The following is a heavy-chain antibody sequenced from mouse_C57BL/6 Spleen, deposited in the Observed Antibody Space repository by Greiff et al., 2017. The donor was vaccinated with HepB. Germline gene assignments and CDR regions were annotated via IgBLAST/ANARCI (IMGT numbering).Heavy chain of an antibody. CDR2: IDPSDSYT. V-gene: IGHV1-50*01. CDR1: GYTFTSYW. Sequence: QVQLQQPGAELVKPRASVKLSCKASGYTFTSYWMQWVKQRPGQGLEWIGEIDPSDSYTNYNQKFKGKATLTVDTSSSTAYMQLSSLTSEDSAVYYCARRDYWGQGTLVTVSA. J-gene: IGHJ3*01. CDR3: ARRDY.